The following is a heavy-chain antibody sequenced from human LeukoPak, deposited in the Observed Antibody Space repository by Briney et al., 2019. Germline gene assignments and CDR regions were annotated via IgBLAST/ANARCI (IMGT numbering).Heavy chain of an antibody. J-gene: IGHJ3*02. D-gene: IGHD3-22*01. CDR2: IYHSGST. V-gene: IGHV4-38-2*02. Sequence: PSETLSLTCTVSGYSISSGYYWGWIRQPPGKGLEWIGSIYHSGSTYYNPSLKSRVTISVDTSKNQFSLKLSSVTAADTAVYYCARDTKDSSGYPDESRVLDIWGQGTMVTVSS. CDR1: GYSISSGYY. CDR3: ARDTKDSSGYPDESRVLDI.